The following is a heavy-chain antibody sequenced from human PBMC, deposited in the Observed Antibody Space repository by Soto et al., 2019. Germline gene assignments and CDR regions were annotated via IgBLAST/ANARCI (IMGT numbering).Heavy chain of an antibody. CDR3: AKTDGYEVEY. V-gene: IGHV5-51*01. D-gene: IGHD5-18*01. CDR1: GYSFTSYW. Sequence: ESLKISCKGSGYSFTSYWIGWVRQMPGKGLEWMGIIYPGDSDTRYSPSFQGQVTISADKSSTTVYLQWNNLKASDTAMYYCAKTDGYEVEYWGQGTQVTVSS. J-gene: IGHJ4*02. CDR2: IYPGDSDT.